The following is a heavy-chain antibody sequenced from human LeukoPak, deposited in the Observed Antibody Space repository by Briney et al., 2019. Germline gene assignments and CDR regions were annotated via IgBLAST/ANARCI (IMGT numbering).Heavy chain of an antibody. CDR3: VRGRGYSYAFDP. D-gene: IGHD5-18*01. CDR2: IFYSGST. J-gene: IGHJ5*02. V-gene: IGHV4-39*07. Sequence: SETLSLTCIVSGGFINAYSAFYWGWVRQPPGQGLEWIGSIFYSGSTFYNPSLQSRVTISLDTSKNQCSLKLNSVTAADTAVYHCVRGRGYSYAFDPWGQGTLVTVSS. CDR1: GGFINAYSAFY.